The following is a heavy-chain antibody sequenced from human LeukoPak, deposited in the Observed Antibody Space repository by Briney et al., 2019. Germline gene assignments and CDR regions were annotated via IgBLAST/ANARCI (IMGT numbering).Heavy chain of an antibody. CDR2: IYPGDSDT. V-gene: IGHV5-51*01. D-gene: IGHD3-22*01. Sequence: GESLKISCKGSGYSFTSYWIGWVRQMPGKGLEWMGIIYPGDSDTRYSPSFQGQVTISADKSISTAYLQWSSLKASDTAMYYCAIVPNYYDSSGYYGDDAFDIWGQGTMVTVSS. CDR3: AIVPNYYDSSGYYGDDAFDI. CDR1: GYSFTSYW. J-gene: IGHJ3*02.